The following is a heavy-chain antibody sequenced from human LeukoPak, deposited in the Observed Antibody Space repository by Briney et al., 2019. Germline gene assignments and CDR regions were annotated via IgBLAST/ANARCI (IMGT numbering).Heavy chain of an antibody. CDR3: ARFDYYDSSGYFDY. CDR2: IYYSGST. D-gene: IGHD3-22*01. CDR1: GGSISSGGYS. Sequence: ASETLSLTCAVSGGSISSGGYSWSWIRQPPGKGLEWIGYIYYSGSTYYNPSLKSRVTISVDTSKNQFSLKLSSVTAADTAVYYCARFDYYDSSGYFDYWGQGTLVTVSS. V-gene: IGHV4-30-4*07. J-gene: IGHJ4*02.